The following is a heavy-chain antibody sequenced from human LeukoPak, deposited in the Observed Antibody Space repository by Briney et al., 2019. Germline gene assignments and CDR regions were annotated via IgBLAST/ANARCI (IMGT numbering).Heavy chain of an antibody. CDR1: GGSVSGEH. Sequence: SETLSLTCTVSGGSVSGEHWNWIRQPPGKGLEWIGYIYSSGNTNYNPSLKSRVTISVDMSKNQFSLKLSSVTAADTAVYYCARRNDFGLWRQGPMVTVCS. V-gene: IGHV4-59*08. CDR3: ARRNDFGL. CDR2: IYSSGNT. J-gene: IGHJ3*01.